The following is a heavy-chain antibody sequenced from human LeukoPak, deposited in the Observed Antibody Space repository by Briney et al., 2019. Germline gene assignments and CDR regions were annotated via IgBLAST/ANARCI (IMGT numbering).Heavy chain of an antibody. J-gene: IGHJ4*02. V-gene: IGHV3-21*04. CDR3: ATGIVVVPAAIGPFDY. Sequence: GGSLRLSCAASGFTFSSYSMNWVRQAPGKGLEWVSSISSSSSYIYYADPVKGRFTISRDNSKNTLYLQMNSLRAEDTAVYYCATGIVVVPAAIGPFDYWGQGTLVTVSS. D-gene: IGHD2-2*02. CDR1: GFTFSSYS. CDR2: ISSSSSYI.